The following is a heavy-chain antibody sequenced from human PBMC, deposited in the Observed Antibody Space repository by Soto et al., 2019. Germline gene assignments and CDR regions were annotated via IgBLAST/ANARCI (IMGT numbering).Heavy chain of an antibody. Sequence: SVKRSCKASGGTFSSYAISWVRQAPGQGLEWMGGIIPIFGTANYAQKFQGRVTITADESTSTAYMELSSLRSEDTAVYYCASVWYSSSSDDAFYLWAQATMVTVS. CDR1: GGTFSSYA. J-gene: IGHJ3*01. V-gene: IGHV1-69*13. CDR2: IIPIFGTA. CDR3: ASVWYSSSSDDAFYL. D-gene: IGHD6-13*01.